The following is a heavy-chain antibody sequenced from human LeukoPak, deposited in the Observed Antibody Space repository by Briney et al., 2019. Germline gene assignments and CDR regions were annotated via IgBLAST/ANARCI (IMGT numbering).Heavy chain of an antibody. Sequence: ASVKVSCKASGYTFTGYYMHWVRQAPRQGLEWMGWINPNSGGTNYAQKFQGRVTMTRDTSISTAYMELSRLRSDDTAVYYCASTPGYSSSWFLNYYYYYGMDVWGQGTTVTVSS. CDR3: ASTPGYSSSWFLNYYYYYGMDV. V-gene: IGHV1-2*02. CDR1: GYTFTGYY. CDR2: INPNSGGT. D-gene: IGHD6-13*01. J-gene: IGHJ6*02.